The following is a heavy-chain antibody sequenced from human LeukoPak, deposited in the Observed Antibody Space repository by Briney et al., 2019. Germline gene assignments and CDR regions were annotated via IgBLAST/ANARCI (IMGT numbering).Heavy chain of an antibody. V-gene: IGHV4-4*07. J-gene: IGHJ3*02. CDR3: ARGRYCSADICSGGDAFDI. CDR2: IYTRGST. Sequence: PSEPLSLPCTVSGGSINNYYWSWIRQPAGKGLEWIGRIYTRGSTNYHPSLKSRVTMSVDTSKNQFSLKLSSVTAADTAVYYCARGRYCSADICSGGDAFDIWGQGTMVSVSS. D-gene: IGHD2-15*01. CDR1: GGSINNYY.